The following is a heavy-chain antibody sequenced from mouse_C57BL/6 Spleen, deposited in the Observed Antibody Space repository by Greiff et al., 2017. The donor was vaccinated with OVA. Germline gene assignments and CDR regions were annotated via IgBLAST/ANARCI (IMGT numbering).Heavy chain of an antibody. J-gene: IGHJ3*01. Sequence: EVQGVESGGGLVKPGGSLKLSCAASGFTFSDYGMHWVRQAPEKGLEWVAYISSGSSTIYYADTVKGRFTISRDNAKNTLFLQMSSLRSEDTAMYYCATYGAVAYWGKGTLVTVSA. V-gene: IGHV5-17*01. D-gene: IGHD1-2*01. CDR2: ISSGSSTI. CDR3: ATYGAVAY. CDR1: GFTFSDYG.